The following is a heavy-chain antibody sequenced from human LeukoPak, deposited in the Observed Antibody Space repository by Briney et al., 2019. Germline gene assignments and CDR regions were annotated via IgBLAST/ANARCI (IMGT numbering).Heavy chain of an antibody. CDR1: GYTFTAYY. CDR3: ARDLGVTVRPFSLFY. CDR2: IDPNSGVT. Sequence: ASVKVSCKASGYTFTAYYMHWVRQAPGQGPEWMGWIDPNSGVTNYAQKFQGRVIMTSDTSISTAYMEFSRLRSDDTAMYYCARDLGVTVRPFSLFYWGQGTLVTVSS. V-gene: IGHV1-2*02. D-gene: IGHD6-6*01. J-gene: IGHJ4*01.